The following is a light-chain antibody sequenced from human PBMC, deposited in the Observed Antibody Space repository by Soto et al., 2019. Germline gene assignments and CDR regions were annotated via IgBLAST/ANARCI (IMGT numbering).Light chain of an antibody. J-gene: IGKJ3*01. CDR3: HQYADIPFT. Sequence: DIQMTQSPSSLSASVGDRVTITCQASQGISNSLNWYQHKVGKAPKLLIYDASNLETGVPSRFSGSGSGTDFTFTINSLESEDIGTYYCHQYADIPFTCGPGTKVAIK. CDR1: QGISNS. CDR2: DAS. V-gene: IGKV1-33*01.